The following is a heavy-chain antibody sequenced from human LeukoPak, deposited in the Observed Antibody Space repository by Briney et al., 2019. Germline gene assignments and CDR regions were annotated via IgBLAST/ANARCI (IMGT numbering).Heavy chain of an antibody. V-gene: IGHV3-30*03. J-gene: IGHJ4*02. D-gene: IGHD3-10*01. CDR2: ISYDGSNK. CDR1: GFTFSSYG. CDR3: ARGMGYLDY. Sequence: PGRSLRLSCAASGFTFSSYGMHWVRQAPGKRLEWVAVISYDGSNKYYADSVKGRFTISRDNSKNTLYLQMNSLRAEDTAVYYCARGMGYLDYWGQGTLVTVSS.